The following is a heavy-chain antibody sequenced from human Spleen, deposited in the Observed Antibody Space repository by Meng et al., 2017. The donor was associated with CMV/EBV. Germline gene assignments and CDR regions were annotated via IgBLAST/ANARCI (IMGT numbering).Heavy chain of an antibody. D-gene: IGHD5-18*01. CDR3: ACKGYSYGDDAFDI. Sequence: GGSLRLSCAASGFTFSSYSMNWVRQAPGKGLEWVSAISSSSSYIYYAESVKGRFTISRDNAKNSLYLQMNSLRAEDTAVYYCACKGYSYGDDAFDIWGQGTMVTVSS. CDR1: GFTFSSYS. V-gene: IGHV3-21*01. CDR2: ISSSSSYI. J-gene: IGHJ3*02.